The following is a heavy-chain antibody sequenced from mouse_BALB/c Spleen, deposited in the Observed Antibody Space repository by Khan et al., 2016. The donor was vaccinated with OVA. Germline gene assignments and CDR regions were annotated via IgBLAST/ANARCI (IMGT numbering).Heavy chain of an antibody. D-gene: IGHD1-1*02. CDR2: ILPGSGST. CDR1: GYTFSSYW. J-gene: IGHJ4*01. Sequence: QVQLQQSGAELMKPGASVKISCKATGYTFSSYWIEWVKQRPGHGLEWIGEILPGSGSTNYNEKFKGKATFTADTSSNTAYMQLSSLTSEDSAVDYCARDRGNYGRYAMDYWGQGTSVTVSS. V-gene: IGHV1-9*01. CDR3: ARDRGNYGRYAMDY.